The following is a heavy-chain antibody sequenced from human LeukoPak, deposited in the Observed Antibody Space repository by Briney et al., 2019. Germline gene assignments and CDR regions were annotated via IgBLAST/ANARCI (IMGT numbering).Heavy chain of an antibody. V-gene: IGHV1-2*06. J-gene: IGHJ4*02. D-gene: IGHD3-22*01. Sequence: ASVKVSCKASGYTFTGYYMDWVRQAPGQGLEWMVRINTNSGGTNYAQKFQGRVTMTRDTSISTAYMELSRLRSDDTAVYYCATIPSNYYDSSGYDDYWGQGTLVTVSS. CDR2: INTNSGGT. CDR1: GYTFTGYY. CDR3: ATIPSNYYDSSGYDDY.